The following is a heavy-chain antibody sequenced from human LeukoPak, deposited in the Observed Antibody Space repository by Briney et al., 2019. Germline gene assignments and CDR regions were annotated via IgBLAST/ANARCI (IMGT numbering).Heavy chain of an antibody. CDR3: AKDRSYDILTGGLNFDY. CDR2: ISYDGSNK. Sequence: PGGSLRLSCAASGFTFSSYGMHWVRQAPGKGLEWVAVISYDGSNKYYADSVKGRFTISRDNSKNTLYLQMNSLRAEDTAVYYCAKDRSYDILTGGLNFDYWGQGTLVTVSS. CDR1: GFTFSSYG. J-gene: IGHJ4*02. D-gene: IGHD3-9*01. V-gene: IGHV3-30*18.